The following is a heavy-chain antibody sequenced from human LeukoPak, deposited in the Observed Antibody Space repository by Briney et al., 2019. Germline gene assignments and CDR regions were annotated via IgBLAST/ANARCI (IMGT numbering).Heavy chain of an antibody. D-gene: IGHD3-22*01. Sequence: GGSLRLSCAASGFTFSSYWMSWVRQAPGKGLEWVANIKQDGSEKYYVDSVKGRFTISRDNAKNSLYLQMNSLRAEDTAVCYCARGKPYYYDSSGSDYWGQGTLVTVSS. CDR3: ARGKPYYYDSSGSDY. CDR2: IKQDGSEK. CDR1: GFTFSSYW. V-gene: IGHV3-7*01. J-gene: IGHJ4*02.